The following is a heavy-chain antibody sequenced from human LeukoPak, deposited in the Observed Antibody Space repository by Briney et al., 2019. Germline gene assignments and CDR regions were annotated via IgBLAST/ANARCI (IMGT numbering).Heavy chain of an antibody. CDR2: IYHSGST. J-gene: IGHJ4*02. Sequence: PSETLSLTCTVSGGSISSGGYYWSWIRQPPGKGLEWIGYIYHSGSTYYNPSLKSRVTISVDRSKNQFSLKLSSVTAADTAVYYCARGGQKGTYYYDSSGYMLAGDWGQGTLVTVSS. V-gene: IGHV4-30-2*01. CDR1: GGSISSGGYY. CDR3: ARGGQKGTYYYDSSGYMLAGD. D-gene: IGHD3-22*01.